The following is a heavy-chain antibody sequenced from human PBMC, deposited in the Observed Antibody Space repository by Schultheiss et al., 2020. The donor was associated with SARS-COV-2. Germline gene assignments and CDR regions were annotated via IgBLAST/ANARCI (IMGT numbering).Heavy chain of an antibody. CDR2: IRYDGSNK. D-gene: IGHD1-26*01. Sequence: GGSLRLSCAASGFTFSSYGMHWVRQAPGKGLEWVAFIRYDGSNKYYADSVKGRFTISRDNAKNSLYLQMNSLRAEDAAVYYCAKGKSGSYYGAFDYWGQGTLITVSS. CDR1: GFTFSSYG. CDR3: AKGKSGSYYGAFDY. J-gene: IGHJ4*02. V-gene: IGHV3-30*02.